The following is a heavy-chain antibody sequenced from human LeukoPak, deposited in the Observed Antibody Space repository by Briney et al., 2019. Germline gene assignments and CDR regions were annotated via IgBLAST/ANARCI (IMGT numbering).Heavy chain of an antibody. CDR1: GYTFTGYY. Sequence: GASVKVSCKASGYTFTGYYMHWVRQAPGQGLEWMGWINPNSGGTNYAQKFQGWVTMTRDTSISTAYMELSRLRSDDTAVYYCARAENGVYYGSGSYDPLWFDPWGQGTLVTVSS. CDR3: ARAENGVYYGSGSYDPLWFDP. J-gene: IGHJ5*02. CDR2: INPNSGGT. D-gene: IGHD3-10*01. V-gene: IGHV1-2*04.